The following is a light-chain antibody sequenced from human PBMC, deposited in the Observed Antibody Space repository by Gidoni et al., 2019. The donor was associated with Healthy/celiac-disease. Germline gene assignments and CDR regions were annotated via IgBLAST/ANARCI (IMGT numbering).Light chain of an antibody. CDR2: GAS. CDR3: QQYGSSLPLT. CDR1: QSVSSSY. J-gene: IGKJ4*01. V-gene: IGKV3-20*01. Sequence: ESVWTQSPGTLSLSPGERATLSCRASQSVSSSYLAWYQQKPGQAPRLLLYGASSRATGIPDRFSGSGSGTDFTLTISRLEPEDFAVYYCQQYGSSLPLTFGGGTKVEIK.